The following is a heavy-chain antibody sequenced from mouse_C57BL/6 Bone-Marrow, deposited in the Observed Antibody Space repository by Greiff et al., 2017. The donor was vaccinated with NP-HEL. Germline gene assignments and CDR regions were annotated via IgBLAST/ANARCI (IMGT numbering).Heavy chain of an antibody. V-gene: IGHV5-9-1*02. Sequence: EVQLVESGEGLVKPGGSLKLSCAASGFTFSSYAMSWVRQTPEKRLEWVAYISSGGDYIYYADTVKGRFTISRDNARNTLYLQMSSLKSEDTAMYYCTREDYGPLHWYFDVWGTGTTVTVSS. CDR2: ISSGGDYI. D-gene: IGHD1-1*01. J-gene: IGHJ1*03. CDR1: GFTFSSYA. CDR3: TREDYGPLHWYFDV.